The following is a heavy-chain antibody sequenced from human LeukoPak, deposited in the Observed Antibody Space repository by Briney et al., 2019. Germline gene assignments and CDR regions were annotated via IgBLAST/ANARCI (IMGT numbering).Heavy chain of an antibody. CDR2: ISGSGGNT. CDR3: ARGSNILGYSRLFDY. Sequence: GGSLRLSCAASGFTFSNFSMNWVRQAPGKGLEWVSAISGSGGNTYYADSVKGRFTISRDNSKNTVYLQMNSLRAEDTAVYYCARGSNILGYSRLFDYWGQGTLVTVSS. J-gene: IGHJ4*02. V-gene: IGHV3-23*01. CDR1: GFTFSNFS. D-gene: IGHD6-13*01.